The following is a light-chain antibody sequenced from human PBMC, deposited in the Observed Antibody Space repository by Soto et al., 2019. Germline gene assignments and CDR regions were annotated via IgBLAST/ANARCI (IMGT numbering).Light chain of an antibody. J-gene: IGLJ2*01. CDR1: SSNIGSNT. CDR3: AAWDDSLNGHVV. Sequence: QSVLTQPPSASGTPGQRVTISCSGSSSNIGSNTVNWYQQLPGTAPKLLIYSNNQRPSGVPDRFSGSKSGTSASLAISGLQSDDESDYYCAAWDDSLNGHVVFGGGTKGTVL. CDR2: SNN. V-gene: IGLV1-44*01.